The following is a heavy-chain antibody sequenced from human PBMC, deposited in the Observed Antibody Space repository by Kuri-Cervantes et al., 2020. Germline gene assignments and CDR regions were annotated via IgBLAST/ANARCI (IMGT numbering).Heavy chain of an antibody. D-gene: IGHD1-26*01. V-gene: IGHV3-23*01. J-gene: IGHJ4*02. Sequence: LSLTCAASGFTFSDYYMSWVRQAPGKGLEWVSGISGSGGSKYYADSVKDRFTISRDNPQKTVFLQMDSLRVEDTAVYYCAKASSGSYFETSDYWGQGTLVTVSS. CDR1: GFTFSDYY. CDR3: AKASSGSYFETSDY. CDR2: ISGSGGSK.